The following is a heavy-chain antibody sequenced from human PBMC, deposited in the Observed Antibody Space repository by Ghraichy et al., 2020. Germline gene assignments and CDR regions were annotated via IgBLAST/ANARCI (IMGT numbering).Heavy chain of an antibody. Sequence: GGSLRLSCAASGFSFSNYAMTWVRQAPGKGLEWVSVISGAGDNRYYADSVKGRFTISRDNSKNTVYLQMSSLRAEDTAVYYCARGWLVGTCTYFYIDSWGQG. CDR1: GFSFSNYA. CDR2: ISGAGDNR. D-gene: IGHD1-26*01. V-gene: IGHV3-23*01. J-gene: IGHJ4*02. CDR3: ARGWLVGTCTYFYIDS.